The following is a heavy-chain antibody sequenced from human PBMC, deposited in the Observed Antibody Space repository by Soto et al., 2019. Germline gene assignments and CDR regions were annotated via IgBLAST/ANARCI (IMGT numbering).Heavy chain of an antibody. J-gene: IGHJ5*02. Sequence: GASVKVSCKASGYTFTSYAMHWVRQAPGQRLEWMGWINAGNGNTKYSQKFQGRVTITRDTSASTAYMELSSLRSEDTAVYYCARAHYDILTGYSLNWFDPWGQGTLVT. D-gene: IGHD3-9*01. V-gene: IGHV1-3*01. CDR3: ARAHYDILTGYSLNWFDP. CDR2: INAGNGNT. CDR1: GYTFTSYA.